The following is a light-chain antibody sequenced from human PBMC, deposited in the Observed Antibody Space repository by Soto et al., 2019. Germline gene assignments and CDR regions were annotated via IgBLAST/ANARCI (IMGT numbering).Light chain of an antibody. Sequence: QSVLTQPPSVSGAPGQRVTISCTGSSSNIGAGYDVHWYQQLPGTAPKLLIYGYINRPSGVPDRFSGSKSGTSASLAITGLQAEDEADYSCQSYDSSLSGYVFGTGTKLTVL. CDR2: GYI. CDR1: SSNIGAGYD. CDR3: QSYDSSLSGYV. V-gene: IGLV1-40*01. J-gene: IGLJ1*01.